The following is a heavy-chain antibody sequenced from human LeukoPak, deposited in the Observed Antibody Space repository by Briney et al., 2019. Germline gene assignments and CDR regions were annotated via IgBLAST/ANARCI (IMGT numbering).Heavy chain of an antibody. CDR3: AREASSPSSYYYDSSGYYFADYYFDY. V-gene: IGHV3-7*01. D-gene: IGHD3-22*01. CDR2: IKQDGSEK. Sequence: GGSLRLSCAASGFTFSRFWMSWVRQAPGKGLEWVANIKQDGSEKYYVDSVKGRFTISRDNAKNTLYLQMDSLRAEDTAVYYCAREASSPSSYYYDSSGYYFADYYFDYWGQGTLVTVSS. J-gene: IGHJ4*02. CDR1: GFTFSRFW.